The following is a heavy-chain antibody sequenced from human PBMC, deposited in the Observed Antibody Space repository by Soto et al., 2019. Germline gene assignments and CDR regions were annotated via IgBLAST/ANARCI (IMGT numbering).Heavy chain of an antibody. CDR3: ARDLLHYDFWSGYSAYFYYGMDV. Sequence: PGGSLRLSCSASGFTFSSYEMNWVRQAPGKGLEWVSYISDSGRTIYYADSVKGRFTVPRDDAQNSVYLQMDSLRAEDTAVYYCARDLLHYDFWSGYSAYFYYGMDVWGPGTTVTVSS. CDR2: ISDSGRTI. V-gene: IGHV3-48*03. J-gene: IGHJ6*02. D-gene: IGHD3-3*01. CDR1: GFTFSSYE.